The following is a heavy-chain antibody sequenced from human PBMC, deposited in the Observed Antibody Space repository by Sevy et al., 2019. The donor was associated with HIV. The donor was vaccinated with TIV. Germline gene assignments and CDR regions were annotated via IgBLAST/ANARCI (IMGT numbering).Heavy chain of an antibody. CDR2: IYYSGST. V-gene: IGHV4-59*01. D-gene: IGHD6-19*01. CDR3: AKGYSSGWYENYYYYYYMDV. CDR1: GGSISSYY. J-gene: IGHJ6*03. Sequence: SETLSLTCTVSGGSISSYYWSWIRQPPGKGLEWIGYIYYSGSTNYNPSLKSRVTISLDTSKNQFSLKLSSVTAADTAVYYCAKGYSSGWYENYYYYYYMDVWGKGTTVTVSS.